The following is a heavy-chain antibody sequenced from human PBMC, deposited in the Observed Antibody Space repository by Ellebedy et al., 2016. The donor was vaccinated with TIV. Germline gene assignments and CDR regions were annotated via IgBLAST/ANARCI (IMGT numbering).Heavy chain of an antibody. Sequence: GESLKISCAASGFTFSSYAMHWVRQAPGKGLEWVAVISYDGSNKYYADSVKGRFTISRDNSKNTLYLQMNSLRAEDTAVYYCAEMGVRVPDAFDIWGQGTMVTVSS. CDR3: AEMGVRVPDAFDI. CDR2: ISYDGSNK. D-gene: IGHD5-24*01. J-gene: IGHJ3*02. CDR1: GFTFSSYA. V-gene: IGHV3-30-3*01.